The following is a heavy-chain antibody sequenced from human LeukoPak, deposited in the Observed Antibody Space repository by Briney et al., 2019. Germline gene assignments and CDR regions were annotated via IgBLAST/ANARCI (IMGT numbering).Heavy chain of an antibody. Sequence: GASVKVSCKAYDYTFTSYAVHWVRQAPGQRLGWMGWISGGNGNTKYSQKFQGRVAITRDTSASTAYMELSSLRSEDTAVYYCAREMADSTGWNSFDIWGQGTMGTVSS. CDR3: AREMADSTGWNSFDI. D-gene: IGHD6-19*01. V-gene: IGHV1-3*01. CDR2: ISGGNGNT. J-gene: IGHJ3*02. CDR1: DYTFTSYA.